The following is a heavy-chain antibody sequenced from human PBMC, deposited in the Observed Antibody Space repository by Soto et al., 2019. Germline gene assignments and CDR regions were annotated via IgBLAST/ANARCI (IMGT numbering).Heavy chain of an antibody. V-gene: IGHV4-31*03. CDR2: IYYSGST. CDR3: ARGIGKYHDFWSGYSHFDY. D-gene: IGHD3-3*01. Sequence: QVQLQESGPGLVKPSQTLSLTCTVSGGSISSGGYYWSWIRQHPGKGLEWIGYIYYSGSTYYNPSLKGRVTISVDTSKNQFSLKLSSVTAADTAVYYCARGIGKYHDFWSGYSHFDYWGQGTLVTVSS. J-gene: IGHJ4*02. CDR1: GGSISSGGYY.